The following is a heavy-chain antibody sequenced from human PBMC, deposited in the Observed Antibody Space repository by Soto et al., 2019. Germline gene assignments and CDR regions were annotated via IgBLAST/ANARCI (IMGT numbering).Heavy chain of an antibody. CDR2: INHSGST. D-gene: IGHD2-15*01. J-gene: IGHJ4*02. CDR1: GGSFSGYY. CDR3: ARGRRIPNIVVVVAASPFDY. Sequence: SETLSLTCAVYGGSFSGYYWSWIRQPPGKGLEWIGEINHSGSTNYNPSLKSRVTISVDTSKNQFSLKLSSVTAADTAVYYCARGRRIPNIVVVVAASPFDYWGQGTLVTVSS. V-gene: IGHV4-34*01.